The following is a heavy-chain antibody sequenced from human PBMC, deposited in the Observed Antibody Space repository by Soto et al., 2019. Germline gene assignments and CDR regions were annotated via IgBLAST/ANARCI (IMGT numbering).Heavy chain of an antibody. J-gene: IGHJ6*02. CDR3: ARSSIATSYGMDV. Sequence: ASVMVSCKASGYTFTGYYMYWVRQAPGQGLEWMGWINPNSGGTNYAQKFQGWVTMTRDTSISTAYMELSRLRSDDTAVYYCARSSIATSYGMDVWGQGTTVTVS. D-gene: IGHD6-6*01. CDR1: GYTFTGYY. V-gene: IGHV1-2*04. CDR2: INPNSGGT.